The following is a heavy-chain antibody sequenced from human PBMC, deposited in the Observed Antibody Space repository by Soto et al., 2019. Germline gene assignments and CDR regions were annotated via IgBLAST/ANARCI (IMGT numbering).Heavy chain of an antibody. D-gene: IGHD3-3*01. Sequence: EVQLVESGGGLVQPGGSLRLSCAASGFTFSRYWMHWVRQAPGEGLVWVSGISTEGSTTRYVDSVKGRFTISSDNVKNTLYLHMSSLRAEDTAVYYCAKDDFFVVGIFRGFDIWGQGTVVTVSS. V-gene: IGHV3-74*01. CDR1: GFTFSRYW. CDR3: AKDDFFVVGIFRGFDI. J-gene: IGHJ3*02. CDR2: ISTEGSTT.